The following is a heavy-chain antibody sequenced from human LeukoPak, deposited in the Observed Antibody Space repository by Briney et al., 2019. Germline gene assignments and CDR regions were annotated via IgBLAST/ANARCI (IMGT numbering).Heavy chain of an antibody. CDR2: IGTAGDT. J-gene: IGHJ6*02. CDR1: GFTFSNYD. Sequence: GGSLRLSCAASGFTFSNYDMHWVRQATGKGLEWVSAIGTAGDTYYPGSVKGRFTISRENAKNSLCLQMNSLRAGDTAVYYCARLYYDYGMDVWGQGTKVTVSS. CDR3: ARLYYDYGMDV. V-gene: IGHV3-13*01.